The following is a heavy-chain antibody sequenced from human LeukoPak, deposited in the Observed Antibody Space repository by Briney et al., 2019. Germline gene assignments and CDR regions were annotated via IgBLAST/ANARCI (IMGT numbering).Heavy chain of an antibody. V-gene: IGHV3-33*01. CDR1: GFTLTKYG. CDR3: ARDDDTSSHYSLFQY. CDR2: FWAHGRSE. D-gene: IGHD3-22*01. J-gene: IGHJ4*02. Sequence: PGGALRLSCPASGFTLTKYGMHWVRQAPGNGLEWVAVFWAHGRSEYYSESVKGRFSISRDTSRSTVHLQMNSLRAEDRAVYYCARDDDTSSHYSLFQYWGQRTRVAVSS.